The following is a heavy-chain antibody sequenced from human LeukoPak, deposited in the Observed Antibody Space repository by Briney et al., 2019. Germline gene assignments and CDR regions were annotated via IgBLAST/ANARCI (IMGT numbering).Heavy chain of an antibody. Sequence: PGGSLRLSCAASGFTFSSYAMHWVRQAPGKGLEWVAVISYDGSNKYYADSVKGRFTISRDNSKNTLYLQMNSLRAEDTAVYYCARDPRIKTTATSGTFDYWGQGTLVTVSS. CDR2: ISYDGSNK. J-gene: IGHJ4*02. D-gene: IGHD4-17*01. V-gene: IGHV3-30-3*01. CDR1: GFTFSSYA. CDR3: ARDPRIKTTATSGTFDY.